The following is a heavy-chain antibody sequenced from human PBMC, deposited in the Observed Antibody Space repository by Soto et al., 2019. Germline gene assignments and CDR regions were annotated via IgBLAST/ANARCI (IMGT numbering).Heavy chain of an antibody. CDR2: MNSDGSSI. CDR1: GFTFNSYW. J-gene: IGHJ5*02. V-gene: IGHV3-74*01. Sequence: GGSLRLSCAASGFTFNSYWMHWVRQAPGKGLVWVSRMNSDGSSITYADSVKGRFTISRDSAKNTMYLQVHSLRVEDTAVYYCARDVDRTSHLNWFDPWGQGVMVTVSS. CDR3: ARDVDRTSHLNWFDP. D-gene: IGHD5-12*01.